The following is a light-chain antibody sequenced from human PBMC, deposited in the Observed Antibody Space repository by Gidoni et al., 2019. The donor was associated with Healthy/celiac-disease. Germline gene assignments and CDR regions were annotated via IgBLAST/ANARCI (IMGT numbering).Light chain of an antibody. V-gene: IGKV1-5*03. CDR3: QQYNSWA. CDR1: QSISSW. J-gene: IGKJ1*01. Sequence: DIHMTQSPSTLSASVGDRVTITCRASQSISSWLAWYQQKPGKAPKLLIYKASSLDSGVPSRFSGSGSGTEFTLTISSLQPDDFATYYCQQYNSWAFGQGTKVEIK. CDR2: KAS.